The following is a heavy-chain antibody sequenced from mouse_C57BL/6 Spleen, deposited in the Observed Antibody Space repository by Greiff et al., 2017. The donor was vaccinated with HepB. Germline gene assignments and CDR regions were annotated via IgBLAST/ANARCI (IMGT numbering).Heavy chain of an antibody. D-gene: IGHD1-1*02. CDR3: ARSRGWRYYFDY. V-gene: IGHV1-19*01. CDR2: INPYNGGT. Sequence: VQLQQSGPVLVKPGASVKMSCKASGYTFTDYYMNWVKQSHGKSLEWIGVINPYNGGTSYNQKFKGKATLTVDKSSSTAYMELNSLTSEDSAVYYCARSRGWRYYFDYWGQGTTLTVSS. CDR1: GYTFTDYY. J-gene: IGHJ2*01.